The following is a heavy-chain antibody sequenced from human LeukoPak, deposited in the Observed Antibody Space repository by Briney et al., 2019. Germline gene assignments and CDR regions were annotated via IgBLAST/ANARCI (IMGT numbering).Heavy chain of an antibody. V-gene: IGHV3-48*02. CDR3: ARDSYGSSGYYYVSDY. Sequence: GGSLRLSCAASGFTFSSCQMNWVRQAPGKGLEWVSYISYSSSAIYYADSVKGRFTISRDNAKNSLYLRMNSLRDEDTAVYYCARDSYGSSGYYYVSDYWGQGTLVTVSS. CDR1: GFTFSSCQ. J-gene: IGHJ4*02. CDR2: ISYSSSAI. D-gene: IGHD3-22*01.